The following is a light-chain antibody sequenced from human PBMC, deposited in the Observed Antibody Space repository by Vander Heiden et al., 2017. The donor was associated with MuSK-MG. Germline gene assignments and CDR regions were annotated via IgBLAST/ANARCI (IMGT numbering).Light chain of an antibody. CDR2: AAS. Sequence: DIQMTQSPSSLSASVGDRVTITCRASQSISIYLNWFQQKPGKAPKLLIYAASNLQGGVPSRFSGRGYGTDFSLTISGRQPEDFAAYYCQQNDNSPPLTFGGGTKVEIK. J-gene: IGKJ4*01. CDR3: QQNDNSPPLT. CDR1: QSISIY. V-gene: IGKV1-39*01.